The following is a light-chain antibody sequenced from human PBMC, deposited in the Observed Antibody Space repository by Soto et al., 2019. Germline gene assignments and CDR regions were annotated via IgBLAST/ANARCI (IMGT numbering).Light chain of an antibody. CDR3: QQNNSFPLT. CDR1: QGISNW. V-gene: IGKV1-12*01. CDR2: ATS. Sequence: DFPMTQSPSSVSASVGDRVTITCRASQGISNWLAWYQQKPGKAPKLLTHATSSLQSGVPSRFAGSGFGTDFTLTISSLQPEDFAAYYCQQNNSFPLTFGPGTKVDIK. J-gene: IGKJ3*01.